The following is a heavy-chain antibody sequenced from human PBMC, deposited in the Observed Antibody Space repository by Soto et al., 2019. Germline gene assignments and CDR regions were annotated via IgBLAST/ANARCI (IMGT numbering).Heavy chain of an antibody. CDR2: IDPSDSYT. J-gene: IGHJ6*02. Sequence: PGESLKISCKGSGYSFTSYWISWVRQMPGKGLEWMGRIDPSDSYTNYSPSFQGHVTISADKSISTAYLQWSSLKASDTAMYYCARQRVVPAAIHEDLYYGMDVWGQGTTVTVSS. D-gene: IGHD2-2*01. CDR3: ARQRVVPAAIHEDLYYGMDV. V-gene: IGHV5-10-1*01. CDR1: GYSFTSYW.